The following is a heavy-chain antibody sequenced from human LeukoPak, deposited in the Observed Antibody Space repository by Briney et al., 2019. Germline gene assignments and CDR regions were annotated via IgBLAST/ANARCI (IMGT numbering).Heavy chain of an antibody. CDR3: ARVKLEPDAFDI. J-gene: IGHJ3*02. D-gene: IGHD1-1*01. CDR1: GGSISSYY. V-gene: IGHV4-59*08. CDR2: IYYSGST. Sequence: SETLSLTCTVSGGSISSYYWSWIRQPPGKGLEWIGYIYYSGSTNYNPSLKSRVTISVDTSKNQFSLKLSSVTAADTAVYYCARVKLEPDAFDIWGQGTMVTVSS.